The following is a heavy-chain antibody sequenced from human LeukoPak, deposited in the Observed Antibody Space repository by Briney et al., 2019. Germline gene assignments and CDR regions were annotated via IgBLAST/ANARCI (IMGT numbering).Heavy chain of an antibody. CDR1: GFTFSDYY. V-gene: IGHV3-11*01. J-gene: IGHJ4*02. Sequence: GGSLRLSCAASGFTFSDYYMSWIRQAPGKGLEWVSYISSSGSTIYYADSVKGRFTISRDNAKNSLYLQMNSLRAEDTAVYYCAGSSSWYGFSRLFDYWGQGTLVTVSS. CDR3: AGSSSWYGFSRLFDY. CDR2: ISSSGSTI. D-gene: IGHD6-13*01.